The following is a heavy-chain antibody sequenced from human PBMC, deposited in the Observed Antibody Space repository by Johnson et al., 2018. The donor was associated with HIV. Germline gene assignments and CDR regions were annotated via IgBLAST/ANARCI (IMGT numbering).Heavy chain of an antibody. V-gene: IGHV3-30*04. CDR3: ARVGGSWMLDAFDI. CDR1: GFTFSSYA. Sequence: QMQLVESGGGVVQPGRSLRLSCAASGFTFSSYAMHWVRQAPGKGLEWVAVISYDGSEKYFADSVKGRFTISRDSSKNTLYLQMNSLRAGDSAVYYCARVGGSWMLDAFDIWGQGTVVTVSS. CDR2: ISYDGSEK. D-gene: IGHD3-10*01. J-gene: IGHJ3*02.